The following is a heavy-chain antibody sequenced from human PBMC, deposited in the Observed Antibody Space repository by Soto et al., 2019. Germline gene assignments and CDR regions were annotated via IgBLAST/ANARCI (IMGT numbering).Heavy chain of an antibody. J-gene: IGHJ5*02. D-gene: IGHD3-10*01. CDR3: ARGAMGNYYNDH. CDR2: IKGDGIST. V-gene: IGHV3-74*01. Sequence: EVQLVESGGGLVQSGGSLRLSCAASGFTFSSYWMHWVRQAPGKGLVWVSRIKGDGISTHYADSVKGRFTISRDNAKHTVLLQMIGLSADNTAVYYSARGAMGNYYNDHWGQETLVTVSS. CDR1: GFTFSSYW.